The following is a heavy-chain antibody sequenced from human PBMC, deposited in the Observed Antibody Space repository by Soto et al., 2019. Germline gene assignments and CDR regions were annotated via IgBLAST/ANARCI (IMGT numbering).Heavy chain of an antibody. V-gene: IGHV3-21*01. CDR2: ISSSSSYI. CDR1: GFTFSSYS. Sequence: PGGSLILSCAASGFTFSSYSMNWVRQAPGKGLEWVSSISSSSSYIYYADSVKGRFTISRDNAKNSLYLQMNSLRAEDTAVYYCTTDLLNGQSKWFFDYWGLGALVTVSS. CDR3: TTDLLNGQSKWFFDY. J-gene: IGHJ4*02. D-gene: IGHD3-22*01.